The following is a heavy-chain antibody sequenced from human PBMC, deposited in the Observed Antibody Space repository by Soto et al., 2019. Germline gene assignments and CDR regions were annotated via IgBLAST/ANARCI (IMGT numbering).Heavy chain of an antibody. D-gene: IGHD1-26*01. V-gene: IGHV3-23*01. CDR3: VRGDGRIVPRHFDK. Sequence: EVQLLESGGGLVQPGGSLRLSCAASGFTFSNYSMSWVRQAPGKGLEWVSGISSGGGNPYYADPVKGRFTISRNNPKSTLFLQMNGLRVEDTALYYYVRGDGRIVPRHFDKWGQGPLVTVSS. J-gene: IGHJ4*02. CDR1: GFTFSNYS. CDR2: ISSGGGNP.